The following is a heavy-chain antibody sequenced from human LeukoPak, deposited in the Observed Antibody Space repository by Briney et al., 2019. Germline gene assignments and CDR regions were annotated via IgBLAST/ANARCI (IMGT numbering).Heavy chain of an antibody. CDR3: ARFPAVAGAFLLHFDL. CDR2: ISSSSSYI. D-gene: IGHD6-19*01. V-gene: IGHV3-21*01. Sequence: GGSLRLSCAASGFTFSSYSMNWVRQAPGKGLEWVSSISSSSSYIYYADSVKGRFTISRDNAKNSLYLQMNSLRAEDTAVYYCARFPAVAGAFLLHFDLWGRGTLVTVSS. J-gene: IGHJ2*01. CDR1: GFTFSSYS.